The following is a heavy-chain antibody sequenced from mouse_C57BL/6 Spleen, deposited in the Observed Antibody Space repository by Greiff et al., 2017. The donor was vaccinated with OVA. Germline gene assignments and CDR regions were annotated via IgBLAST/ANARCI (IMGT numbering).Heavy chain of an antibody. J-gene: IGHJ4*01. CDR2: INPGSGGT. Sequence: VKLMESGAELVRPGTSVKVSCKASGYAFTNYLIEWVKQRPGQGLEWIGVINPGSGGTNYNEKFKGKATLTADKSSSTAYMQLSSLTSEDSAVYFCARPVYGSSSLYAMDYWGQGTSVTVSS. V-gene: IGHV1-54*01. CDR3: ARPVYGSSSLYAMDY. CDR1: GYAFTNYL. D-gene: IGHD1-1*01.